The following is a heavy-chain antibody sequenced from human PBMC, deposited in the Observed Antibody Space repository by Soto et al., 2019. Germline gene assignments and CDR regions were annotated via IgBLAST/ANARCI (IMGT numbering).Heavy chain of an antibody. CDR1: GFTFSSYW. D-gene: IGHD3-3*01. V-gene: IGHV3-74*01. Sequence: VGSLRLSCAASGFTFSSYWMHWVRQAPGKGLVWVSRINSDGSSPIYADSVKGRFTISRDNAKNMLFLQMNSLRAEDTAVYFCARDLPSWGFGVVNDAFDVWGQGTMVTVSS. CDR3: ARDLPSWGFGVVNDAFDV. J-gene: IGHJ3*01. CDR2: INSDGSSP.